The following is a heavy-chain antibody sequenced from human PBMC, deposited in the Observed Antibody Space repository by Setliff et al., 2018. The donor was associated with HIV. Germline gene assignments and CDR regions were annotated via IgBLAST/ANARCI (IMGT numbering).Heavy chain of an antibody. Sequence: GASVKVSCKASGYTFTSYGISWVRQAPGQGLEWMGRIDTDNGYRRYSPKLQGRVTITKDTSTSTAYMELRSLTSDDTAVYYCARGYCGGGICYSPNWLDPWGQGTLVTVSS. J-gene: IGHJ5*02. CDR2: IDTDNGYR. CDR1: GYTFTSYG. D-gene: IGHD2-15*01. V-gene: IGHV1-18*01. CDR3: ARGYCGGGICYSPNWLDP.